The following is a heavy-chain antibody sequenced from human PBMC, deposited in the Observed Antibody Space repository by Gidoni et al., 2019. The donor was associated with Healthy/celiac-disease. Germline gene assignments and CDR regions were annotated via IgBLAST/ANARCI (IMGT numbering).Heavy chain of an antibody. CDR2: IWYDGNNK. D-gene: IGHD7-27*01. J-gene: IGHJ6*02. V-gene: IGHV3-33*01. CDR3: ARDEELTGDDYYYGMDV. CDR1: GFTFSSYG. Sequence: QVQLVESGGGVVQPGRSLRLSCASSGFTFSSYGMHWVRQAPGKGLEWVAVIWYDGNNKYYADSVKGRFTISRDKSKNTLYLQMNSLRAEDKAVYYCARDEELTGDDYYYGMDVWGQGTTVTVSS.